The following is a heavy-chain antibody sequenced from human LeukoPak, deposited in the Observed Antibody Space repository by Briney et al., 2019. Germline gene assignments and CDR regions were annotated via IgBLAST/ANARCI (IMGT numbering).Heavy chain of an antibody. D-gene: IGHD6-13*01. Sequence: PGGSLRLSCAASGFTFSDYYMSWIRQAPGKGLEWVSYISGGGTTIYNADSVKGRFTISRDNAKNSLYLQMNSLRAEDTAVYYCARDRTSSSWRPDSFDIWGQGTMVTVSP. CDR2: ISGGGTTI. CDR3: ARDRTSSSWRPDSFDI. CDR1: GFTFSDYY. J-gene: IGHJ3*02. V-gene: IGHV3-11*01.